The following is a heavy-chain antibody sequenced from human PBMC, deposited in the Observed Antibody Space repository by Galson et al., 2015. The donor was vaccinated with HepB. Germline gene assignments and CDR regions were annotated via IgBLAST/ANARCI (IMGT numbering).Heavy chain of an antibody. CDR3: VSGSATPGGGGMDV. J-gene: IGHJ6*02. D-gene: IGHD3-10*01. V-gene: IGHV4-34*01. Sequence: ETLSLTCAVYGGSFSGYYWSWIRQPPGKGLEWIGEINHSGSTNYNPSLKGRVTISVDTSKNQFSLKLSSVTAADTAVYYCVSGSATPGGGGMDVWGQGTTVTVSS. CDR1: GGSFSGYY. CDR2: INHSGST.